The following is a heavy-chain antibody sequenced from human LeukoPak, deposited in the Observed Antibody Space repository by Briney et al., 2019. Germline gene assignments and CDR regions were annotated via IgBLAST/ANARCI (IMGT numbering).Heavy chain of an antibody. CDR1: GGSITSSGYY. J-gene: IGHJ4*02. D-gene: IGHD2-2*01. Sequence: SETLSLTCSVSGGSITSSGYYWGWIRQPPGKGLEWLGSMYYTGNAYRNPSFGSRLTLSADMSKNQFSLKLRAVSAADTAVYYCARADCSSIGCSFDYWGQGTLVTVSS. CDR3: ARADCSSIGCSFDY. CDR2: MYYTGNA. V-gene: IGHV4-39*01.